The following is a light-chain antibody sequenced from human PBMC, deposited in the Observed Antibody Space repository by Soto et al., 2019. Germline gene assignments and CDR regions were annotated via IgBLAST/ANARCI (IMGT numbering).Light chain of an antibody. CDR1: SSDVGAYDY. V-gene: IGLV2-11*01. J-gene: IGLJ3*02. Sequence: QSVLTQPRSVSGSPGQPVTISCTGTSSDVGAYDYVSWYQQHPGKAPKLMIYDVTNRPSGVPDRFSGSKSGNTASLTISGLQAEDEADYHCCSYAGTYTWVFGGGTKLTVL. CDR2: DVT. CDR3: CSYAGTYTWV.